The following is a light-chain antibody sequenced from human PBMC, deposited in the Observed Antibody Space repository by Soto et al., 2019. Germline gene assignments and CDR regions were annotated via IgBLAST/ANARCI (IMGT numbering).Light chain of an antibody. Sequence: QSALTQPASVSGSPGQSITISCTGTSSDVGGYDYVSWYQHHPGRAPRLMIYDVSDRPSGVSNRFSGSKSGNTASLTISGLQAEDEADYYRSSYTSMNTVLFGGGTKLTVL. V-gene: IGLV2-14*03. CDR3: SSYTSMNTVL. CDR1: SSDVGGYDY. J-gene: IGLJ2*01. CDR2: DVS.